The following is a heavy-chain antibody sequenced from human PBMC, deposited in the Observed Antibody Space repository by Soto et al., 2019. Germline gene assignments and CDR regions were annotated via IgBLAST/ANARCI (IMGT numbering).Heavy chain of an antibody. Sequence: EVQLLESGGGLVQPGGSLRLYCAASGFTLSSNVMSWVRQAPGKGLEWVAAISGGGSTYYTDSVKGRFTVSRDSSENTLYLQMNSLRAEDTAVYSCAYWARPHESIWFGPFDYWGPGTQVTVSS. D-gene: IGHD3-10*01. CDR2: ISGGGST. CDR1: GFTLSSNV. CDR3: AYWARPHESIWFGPFDY. V-gene: IGHV3-23*01. J-gene: IGHJ4*02.